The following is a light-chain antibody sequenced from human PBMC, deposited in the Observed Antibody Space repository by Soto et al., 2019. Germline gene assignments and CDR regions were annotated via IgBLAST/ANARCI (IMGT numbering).Light chain of an antibody. V-gene: IGKV1-9*01. CDR3: QQVNSHPIT. Sequence: DIQLTQSPSFLSASLGDRVTITCRARQGISSYLAWYQQKPGNVPKLLIYAASTLQSGVPSRFSGSGFGTQFTLTISSLQPEDFATYYCQQVNSHPITFGQGTRLEI. CDR1: QGISSY. CDR2: AAS. J-gene: IGKJ5*01.